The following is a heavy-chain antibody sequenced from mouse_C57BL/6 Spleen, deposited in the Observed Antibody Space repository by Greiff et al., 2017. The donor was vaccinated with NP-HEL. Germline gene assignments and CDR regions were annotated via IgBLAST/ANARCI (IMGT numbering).Heavy chain of an antibody. CDR1: GYTFTSYW. J-gene: IGHJ2*01. D-gene: IGHD4-1*01. CDR3: ARWGLGLAYDY. CDR2: IYPGSGST. V-gene: IGHV1-55*01. Sequence: QVQLQQPGAELVKPGASVKMSCKASGYTFTSYWITWVKQRPGQGLAWIGDIYPGSGSTNYNEKFKSKATLTVDTSSSTAYMQLSSLTSEDSAVYYCARWGLGLAYDYWGQGTTLTVSS.